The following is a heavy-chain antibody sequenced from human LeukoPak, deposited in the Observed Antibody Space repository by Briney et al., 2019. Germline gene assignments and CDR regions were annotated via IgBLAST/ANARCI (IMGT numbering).Heavy chain of an antibody. D-gene: IGHD6-19*01. V-gene: IGHV4-59*01. CDR2: IYYSGST. J-gene: IGHJ4*02. CDR3: ARADPAVAGFDY. CDR1: GGSISSYY. Sequence: SETLSLTCTVSGGSISSYYWSWIRQPPGKGLEWIGYIYYSGSTNYNPSLKSRVTISVDTSKNQFSLEPSSVTAADTAVYYCARADPAVAGFDYWGQGTLVTVSS.